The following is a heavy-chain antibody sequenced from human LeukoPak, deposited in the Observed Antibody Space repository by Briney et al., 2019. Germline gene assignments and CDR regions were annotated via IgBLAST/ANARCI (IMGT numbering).Heavy chain of an antibody. CDR2: VKQDGSER. V-gene: IGHV3-7*01. D-gene: IGHD6-13*01. CDR3: AREAAAGTAGAYYFDY. Sequence: GGSLRLSCAASGFISSSYWMSWVRQAPGKGLEWVANVKQDGSERYYGDSVKGRFTISRDNSKNTLYLQMNSLRAEDTAVYYCAREAAAGTAGAYYFDYWGQGTLVTVSS. CDR1: GFISSSYW. J-gene: IGHJ4*02.